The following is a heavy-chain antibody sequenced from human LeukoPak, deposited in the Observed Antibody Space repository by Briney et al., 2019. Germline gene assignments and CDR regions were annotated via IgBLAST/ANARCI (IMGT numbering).Heavy chain of an antibody. D-gene: IGHD2-15*01. CDR1: GFTFSSYS. CDR3: ARRSCSGGSCYNAFDI. Sequence: GGSLRLSCAASGFTFSSYSMNWVRQAPGKGLEWVSSISSSSSYIYYADSVKGRFTISRDNAKNSLYLQMNSLRAEDTAVYYCARRSCSGGSCYNAFDIWGQGTMVTVSS. V-gene: IGHV3-21*04. CDR2: ISSSSSYI. J-gene: IGHJ3*02.